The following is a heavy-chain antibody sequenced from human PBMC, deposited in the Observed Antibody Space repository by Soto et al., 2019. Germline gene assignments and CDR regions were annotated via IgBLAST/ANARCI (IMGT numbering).Heavy chain of an antibody. J-gene: IGHJ6*03. Sequence: ASVKVSCKASGYTFTSYGISWVRQAPGQGLEWMGWISAYNGNTNYAQKLQGRVTMTTDTSTSTAYMELRSLRSDDTAVYYCARGVPAAMHYYCYYMDVWGKGTTVTVSS. D-gene: IGHD2-2*01. CDR2: ISAYNGNT. CDR1: GYTFTSYG. V-gene: IGHV1-18*01. CDR3: ARGVPAAMHYYCYYMDV.